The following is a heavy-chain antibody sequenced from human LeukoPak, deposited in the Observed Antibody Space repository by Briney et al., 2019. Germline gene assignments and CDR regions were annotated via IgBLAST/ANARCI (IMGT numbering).Heavy chain of an antibody. CDR2: IIPIFGTA. CDR1: GGTFSSYA. Sequence: AASVKVSCKASGGTFSSYAISWVRQAPGQGLEWMGGIIPIFGTANYAQKFQGRVTITTDESTSTAYMELSSLRSEDTAVYYCARDPAGTYYYDSSGLVISYWFDPWGQGTLVTVSS. D-gene: IGHD3-22*01. J-gene: IGHJ5*02. CDR3: ARDPAGTYYYDSSGLVISYWFDP. V-gene: IGHV1-69*05.